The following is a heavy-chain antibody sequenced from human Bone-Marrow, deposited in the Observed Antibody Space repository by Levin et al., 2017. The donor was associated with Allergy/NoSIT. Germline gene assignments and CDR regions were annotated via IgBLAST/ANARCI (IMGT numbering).Heavy chain of an antibody. CDR1: GYTSRADG. CDR2: ISLYTANA. D-gene: IGHD5-12*01. CDR3: AYRVLRNGYGPSLIY. Sequence: ASVKVSCKASGYTSRADGISWVRQAPGQGLEWMGWISLYTANAKYANKFQGRLTMTTDTMELTSLGSDDTAVYYCAYRVLRNGYGPSLIYWGQGTLVTVSS. J-gene: IGHJ4*02. V-gene: IGHV1-18*04.